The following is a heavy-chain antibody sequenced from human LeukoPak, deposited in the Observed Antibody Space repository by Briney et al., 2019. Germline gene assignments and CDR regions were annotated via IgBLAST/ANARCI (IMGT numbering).Heavy chain of an antibody. J-gene: IGHJ4*02. D-gene: IGHD6-13*01. Sequence: PSETLSLTCTVSGGSISSYYWSWIRQPPGKGLEWIGYIYYSGSTNYNPSLKSRVTISVDTSKNQFSLKLSSVTAADTAVYYCTTEYSSSWYDVDYWGQGTLVTVSS. CDR1: GGSISSYY. CDR2: IYYSGST. CDR3: TTEYSSSWYDVDY. V-gene: IGHV4-59*12.